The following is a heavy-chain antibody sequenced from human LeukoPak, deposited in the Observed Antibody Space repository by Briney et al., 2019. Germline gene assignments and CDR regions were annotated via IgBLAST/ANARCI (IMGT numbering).Heavy chain of an antibody. CDR1: GFTLSSYW. D-gene: IGHD5-18*01. CDR3: ARGKRGYSYGFDY. V-gene: IGHV3-74*01. CDR2: INSDGSST. J-gene: IGHJ4*02. Sequence: GSLRLSCAASGFTLSSYWMHWVRQAPGKGLVWVSRINSDGSSTSYADSVKGRFTISRDNAKNTLYLQMNSLRAEDTAVYYCARGKRGYSYGFDYWGQGTLVTVSS.